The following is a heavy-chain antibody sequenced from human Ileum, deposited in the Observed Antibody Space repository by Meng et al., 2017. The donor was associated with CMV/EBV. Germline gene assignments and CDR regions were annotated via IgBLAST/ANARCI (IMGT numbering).Heavy chain of an antibody. D-gene: IGHD3-10*01. Sequence: SETLSLTCTVSGGSISSFYWSWIRQPPGKGLEWVGYIYYSGSTNYNPSLQSRVTISVDRSKNQFSLKLSSVTAADTAVYYCARDGSGSTSYWFDPWGQGTLVTVSS. CDR3: ARDGSGSTSYWFDP. V-gene: IGHV4-59*01. J-gene: IGHJ5*02. CDR1: GGSISSFY. CDR2: IYYSGST.